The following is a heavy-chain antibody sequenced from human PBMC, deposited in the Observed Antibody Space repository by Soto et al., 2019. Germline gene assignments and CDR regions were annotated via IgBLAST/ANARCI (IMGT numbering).Heavy chain of an antibody. D-gene: IGHD3-10*01. Sequence: ASVKVSCKASGYTFTSYGISWVRQAPGQGLEWMGWISAYNGNTNYAQKLQGRVTMTTDTSTSTAYMELRSLRSDDTAVYYCARAAGSGSYYNFYMDVWGKGTTVTVSS. CDR2: ISAYNGNT. J-gene: IGHJ6*03. CDR1: GYTFTSYG. V-gene: IGHV1-18*01. CDR3: ARAAGSGSYYNFYMDV.